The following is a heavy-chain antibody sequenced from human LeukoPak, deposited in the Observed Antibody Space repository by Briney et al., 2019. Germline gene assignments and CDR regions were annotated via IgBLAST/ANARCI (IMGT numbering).Heavy chain of an antibody. CDR2: IRYDGSNK. V-gene: IGHV3-30*02. CDR1: GLMFSDYG. D-gene: IGHD6-19*01. Sequence: GGSLRLSCVASGLMFSDYGMHWVRQAPGKGLEWVTFIRYDGSNKYYADSVKDRFTISRDNAKNILFLQMNSLRAEDTAVYYCVRGGGCSGSPMRYGTDVWGQGTTVTVSS. CDR3: VRGGGCSGSPMRYGTDV. J-gene: IGHJ6*02.